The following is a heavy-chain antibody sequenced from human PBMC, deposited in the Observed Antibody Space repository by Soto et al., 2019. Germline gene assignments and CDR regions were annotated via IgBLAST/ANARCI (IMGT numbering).Heavy chain of an antibody. CDR2: IYPGDSET. CDR3: ARSNLYSSSWYYYYYGMDV. CDR1: GYSFSTYW. D-gene: IGHD6-13*01. Sequence: PVASLTISCNGSGYSFSTYWIGWVRQMPGKGLEWIGVIYPGDSETRYSPSFQGQVTISADKSISTAYLQWSSLKASDTAMYYCARSNLYSSSWYYYYYGMDVWGQGTTVTVSS. V-gene: IGHV5-51*01. J-gene: IGHJ6*02.